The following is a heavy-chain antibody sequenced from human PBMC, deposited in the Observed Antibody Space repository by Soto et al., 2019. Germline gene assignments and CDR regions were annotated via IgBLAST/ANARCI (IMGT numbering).Heavy chain of an antibody. Sequence: GASVKVSCKASGFTFTSSAVQWVRQARGQRLEWIGWIVVGSGNTNYAQKFQERVTITRDMSTSTAYMELSSLRSEDTAVYYCARDLKEYCSDGKCNWFDPWGQGTLVTVSS. D-gene: IGHD2-15*01. J-gene: IGHJ5*02. CDR2: IVVGSGNT. CDR3: ARDLKEYCSDGKCNWFDP. V-gene: IGHV1-58*01. CDR1: GFTFTSSA.